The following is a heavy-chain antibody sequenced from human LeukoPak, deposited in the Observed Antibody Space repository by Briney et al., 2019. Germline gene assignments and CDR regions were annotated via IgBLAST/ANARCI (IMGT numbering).Heavy chain of an antibody. D-gene: IGHD7-27*01. Sequence: ASVKVSCKASGYNFISYGISWVRQAPGQGLEWMGWISPYNGNTNYAQKFQGRVTITADESTSTAYMELSSLRSEDTAVYYCARGRWGIDYWGQGTLVTVSS. CDR2: ISPYNGNT. J-gene: IGHJ4*02. V-gene: IGHV1-18*01. CDR3: ARGRWGIDY. CDR1: GYNFISYG.